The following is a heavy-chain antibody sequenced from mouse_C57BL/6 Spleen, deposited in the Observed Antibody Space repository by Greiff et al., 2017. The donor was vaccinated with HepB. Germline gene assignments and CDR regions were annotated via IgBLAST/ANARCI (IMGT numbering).Heavy chain of an antibody. D-gene: IGHD3-2*02. CDR2: IDPSDSYT. Sequence: QVHVKQPGAELVMPGASVKLSCKASGYTFTSYWMHWVKQRPGQGLEWIGEIDPSDSYTNYNQKFKGKSTLTVDKSSSTAYMQLSSLTSEDSAVYYCASGSGYLYYFDYWGQGTTLTVSS. CDR1: GYTFTSYW. J-gene: IGHJ2*01. CDR3: ASGSGYLYYFDY. V-gene: IGHV1-69*01.